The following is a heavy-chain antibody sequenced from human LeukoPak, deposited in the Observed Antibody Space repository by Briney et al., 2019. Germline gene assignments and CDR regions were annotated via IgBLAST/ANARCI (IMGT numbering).Heavy chain of an antibody. V-gene: IGHV1-46*01. Sequence: GASVKVSCKTSGYSFINYGINWVRQAPGQGLEWMGIIDPSGGSTTYAQKFQGRVTMTRDTSTSTVYMELSSLRSEDTAVYYCARSTTVTSNFDYWGQGTLVTVSS. CDR3: ARSTTVTSNFDY. D-gene: IGHD4-17*01. CDR2: IDPSGGST. J-gene: IGHJ4*02. CDR1: GYSFINYG.